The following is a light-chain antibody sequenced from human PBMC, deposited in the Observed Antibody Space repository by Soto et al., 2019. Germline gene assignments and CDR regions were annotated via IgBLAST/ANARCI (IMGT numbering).Light chain of an antibody. CDR3: QSFDSSRIGLL. CDR2: DTT. CDR1: HSDIGAGYG. V-gene: IGLV1-40*01. J-gene: IGLJ2*01. Sequence: QPVLTQPPSVTGAPGQRVTISCTGSHSDIGAGYGVHWYQQFPHSAPKLLIYDTTNRPSGVPDRFSGSRSGTSASLAITGLQAEDEADYYGQSFDSSRIGLLFGGGTKLTVL.